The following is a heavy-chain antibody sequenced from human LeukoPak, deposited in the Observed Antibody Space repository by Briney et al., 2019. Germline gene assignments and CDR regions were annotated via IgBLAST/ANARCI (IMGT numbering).Heavy chain of an antibody. Sequence: GGSLRLSCAASGFTFSSYSMNWVRQAPGKGLEWVSSISSSSSYIYYADSVKGRFTISRDNAKNTLFLQMNSLRAEDTAVYYCARQIQYGMDVWGQGTTVTVSS. CDR3: ARQIQYGMDV. D-gene: IGHD5-18*01. V-gene: IGHV3-21*01. J-gene: IGHJ6*02. CDR2: ISSSSSYI. CDR1: GFTFSSYS.